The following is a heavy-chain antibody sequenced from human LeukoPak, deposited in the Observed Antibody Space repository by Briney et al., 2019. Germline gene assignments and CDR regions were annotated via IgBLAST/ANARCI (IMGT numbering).Heavy chain of an antibody. V-gene: IGHV3-53*01. Sequence: PGGSLRLSCAASEFTVSNTYMSWVRQAPGKGLEWVSVMFTGGNTYYADSVKGRFTISRDNSKNTLYLQMNSLRAEDTAVYYCAKDLESITGTPTAFDIWGQGTMVTVSS. CDR3: AKDLESITGTPTAFDI. CDR1: EFTVSNTY. CDR2: MFTGGNT. D-gene: IGHD1-20*01. J-gene: IGHJ3*02.